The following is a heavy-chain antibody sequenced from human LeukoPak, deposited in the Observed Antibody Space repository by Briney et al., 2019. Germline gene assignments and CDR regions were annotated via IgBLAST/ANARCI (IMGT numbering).Heavy chain of an antibody. CDR3: VRDIYCSGNSCIHN. J-gene: IGHJ4*02. D-gene: IGHD2-15*01. Sequence: PGGSLRLSCAASGFTVSSNYMSWVRQAPGKGLEGVSVIYSGGNTYHADSVKGRFTISRDNSKNRLYLQMNSWRVEDTAVYYLVRDIYCSGNSCIHNWGQGTLVTVSS. V-gene: IGHV3-66*01. CDR1: GFTVSSNY. CDR2: IYSGGNT.